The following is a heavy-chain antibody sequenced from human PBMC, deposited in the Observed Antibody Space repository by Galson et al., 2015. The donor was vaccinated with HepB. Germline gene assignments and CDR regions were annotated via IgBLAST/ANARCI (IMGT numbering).Heavy chain of an antibody. V-gene: IGHV1-2*02. CDR2: INPKNGDK. Sequence: SVKVSCKVSGYTFTAYHIYWVRQAHGQEFEWMGYINPKNGDKNCAQKFQGRVTMTRDTSISTVYMELTNLRSDDTALYFCARDLTATTAHDAFDIWGQGTMVTVSS. J-gene: IGHJ3*02. D-gene: IGHD4-17*01. CDR3: ARDLTATTAHDAFDI. CDR1: GYTFTAYH.